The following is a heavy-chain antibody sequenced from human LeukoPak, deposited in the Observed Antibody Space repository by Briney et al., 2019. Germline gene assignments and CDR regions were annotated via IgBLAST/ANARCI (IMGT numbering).Heavy chain of an antibody. Sequence: GGSLTLSCTASGFTYSSYAISWVRQSPGKGLEWVSAISGSGGSTYYADSVKGRLTISRDNHKNTLYLQMNSLRAEDTAVYYCAKDQGGYENNFDYWRQGTLVTVSS. CDR2: ISGSGGST. CDR3: AKDQGGYENNFDY. D-gene: IGHD5-12*01. CDR1: GFTYSSYA. J-gene: IGHJ4*02. V-gene: IGHV3-23*01.